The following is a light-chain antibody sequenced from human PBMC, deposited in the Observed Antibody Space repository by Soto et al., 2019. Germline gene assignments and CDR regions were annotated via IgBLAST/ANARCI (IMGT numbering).Light chain of an antibody. J-gene: IGLJ2*01. CDR3: SSYTSRNTLDVV. Sequence: QSVLTQPASVSGSPGQSITISCTGTSSDVGGYNYVFWYQQHPGKAPKLMIYDVSNRPSGVSNRFSGSKSGNTASLTISGLQAEDEADYYCSSYTSRNTLDVVFGGGTKLTVL. CDR2: DVS. V-gene: IGLV2-14*01. CDR1: SSDVGGYNY.